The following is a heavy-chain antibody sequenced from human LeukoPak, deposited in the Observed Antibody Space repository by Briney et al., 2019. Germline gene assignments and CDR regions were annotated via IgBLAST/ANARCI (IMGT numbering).Heavy chain of an antibody. CDR3: AKRGVVIRVILVGFHKEAYYFDS. CDR2: INSDESNT. V-gene: IGHV3-74*01. Sequence: PGGSLRLSCAASGFTFSHYLMHWVRQAPGKGLVWVSRINSDESNTNSYADSVKGRFIISRDNPKNTLYLQMTSLRAEDTAVYFCAKRGVVIRVILVGFHKEAYYFDSWGQGALVTVSS. CDR1: GFTFSHYL. D-gene: IGHD3-22*01. J-gene: IGHJ4*02.